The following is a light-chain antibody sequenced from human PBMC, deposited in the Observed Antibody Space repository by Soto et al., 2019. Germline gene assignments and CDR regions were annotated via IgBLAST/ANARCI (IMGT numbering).Light chain of an antibody. Sequence: EIGMTQSPATLSASPGERTTLSCRASQSVSSNLAWYQQKPGQAPRVLIYRASSRATGIPDRFSGSGSGTDFTLTISRLEAEDFAVYYCQQYGSSPLTFGGGTKVDIK. J-gene: IGKJ4*01. V-gene: IGKV3-20*01. CDR2: RAS. CDR1: QSVSSN. CDR3: QQYGSSPLT.